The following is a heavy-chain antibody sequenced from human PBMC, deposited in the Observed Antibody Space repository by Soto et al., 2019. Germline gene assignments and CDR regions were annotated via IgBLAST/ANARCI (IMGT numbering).Heavy chain of an antibody. CDR3: ARRESYDILTGYYYFDY. D-gene: IGHD3-9*01. J-gene: IGHJ4*02. CDR1: GGSISSSSHY. V-gene: IGHV4-39*01. CDR2: IFYSGST. Sequence: SETLSLTCTVSGGSISSSSHYWGWIRQPPGKGLEWIGSIFYSGSTYYNQSLKSRVTISVDTSKNQFSLKLSSVTAADTAVYYCARRESYDILTGYYYFDYWGQGTLVTVS.